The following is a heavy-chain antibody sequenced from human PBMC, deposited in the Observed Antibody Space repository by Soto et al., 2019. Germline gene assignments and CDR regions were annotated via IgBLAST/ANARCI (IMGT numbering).Heavy chain of an antibody. CDR3: AKYRRADDNGYTLDF. J-gene: IGHJ4*02. CDR2: GYYSGST. D-gene: IGHD5-12*01. CDR1: GGSISNDY. V-gene: IGHV4-59*01. Sequence: SETLSLTCTISGGSISNDYCSWIRQRPGPGLDWVGYGYYSGSTKYNPSLESRVTISADKSKNQFSLRVTSVTAAETAVYYCAKYRRADDNGYTLDFWGQGILVTVSS.